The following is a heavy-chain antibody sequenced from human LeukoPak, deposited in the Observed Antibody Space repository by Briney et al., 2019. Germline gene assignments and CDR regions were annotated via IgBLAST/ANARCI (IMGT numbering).Heavy chain of an antibody. Sequence: GGSLRLSCAASGFTFRSYWMSWVRQAPGKGLEWVANIKQDGSEKYYVDSVKGRFTISRDNAKNSLYLQMNSLRAEDTAVYYCHYYDSSGYYYFDYWGQGTLVTVSS. CDR1: GFTFRSYW. J-gene: IGHJ4*02. D-gene: IGHD3-22*01. V-gene: IGHV3-7*01. CDR3: HYYDSSGYYYFDY. CDR2: IKQDGSEK.